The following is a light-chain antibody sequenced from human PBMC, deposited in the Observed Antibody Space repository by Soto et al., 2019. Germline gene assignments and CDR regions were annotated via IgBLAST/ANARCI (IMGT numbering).Light chain of an antibody. CDR1: ISNIVNNY. CDR3: ATWDESLSGYV. CDR2: RNN. Sequence: QCVLTPPPSASGTPWQRVSISCSCSISNIVNNYANWFQQVPGTAPELLIYRNNERPSGVPDRFSGSKSGTSASLAISGLRSEDEADYYCATWDESLSGYVFGTGTKVT. V-gene: IGLV1-47*01. J-gene: IGLJ1*01.